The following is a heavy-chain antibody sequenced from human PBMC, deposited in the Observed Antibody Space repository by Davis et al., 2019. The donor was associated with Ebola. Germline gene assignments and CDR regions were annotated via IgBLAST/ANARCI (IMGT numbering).Heavy chain of an antibody. V-gene: IGHV3-53*04. CDR3: ARGGYDSTGYYYSFDY. J-gene: IGHJ4*01. Sequence: GGSLRLSCTASGFTFSSYAMNWVRQAPGKGLEWVSVIHTGGSTYYADSVKGRFIFSRHNSNNMLYLQMNGLRTEDTAVYYCARGGYDSTGYYYSFDYWGQGTLVTVSS. D-gene: IGHD3-22*01. CDR1: GFTFSSYA. CDR2: IHTGGST.